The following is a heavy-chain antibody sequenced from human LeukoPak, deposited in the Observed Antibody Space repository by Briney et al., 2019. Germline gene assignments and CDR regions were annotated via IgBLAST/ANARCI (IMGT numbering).Heavy chain of an antibody. CDR3: SRAVAHLDY. CDR1: GFMFGGYA. D-gene: IGHD4-23*01. CDR2: IRSESYGGTT. Sequence: GGSLRLSCTASGFMFGGYALSWVRQAPGKGLEWVCFIRSESYGGTTEYAASVKGRFTISRDDSKSIAYLQMNSLKTEDTAVYYCSRAVAHLDYWGQGTLVTVSS. V-gene: IGHV3-49*04. J-gene: IGHJ4*02.